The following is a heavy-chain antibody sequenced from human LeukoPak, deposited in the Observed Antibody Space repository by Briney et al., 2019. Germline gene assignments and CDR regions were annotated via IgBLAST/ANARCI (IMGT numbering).Heavy chain of an antibody. D-gene: IGHD5-12*01. V-gene: IGHV3-30*18. CDR1: GFTFSSYG. J-gene: IGHJ3*02. CDR2: ISYDGSNK. CDR3: AKEGYSGYDDAFDS. Sequence: GGSLTLSCAASGFTFSSYGMHWVRQAPGKGLEWVAVISYDGSNKYYADSVKGRFTIARDNSKNTLYLQMNSLRAEDTAVFYCAKEGYSGYDDAFDSWGQGTMVTVSS.